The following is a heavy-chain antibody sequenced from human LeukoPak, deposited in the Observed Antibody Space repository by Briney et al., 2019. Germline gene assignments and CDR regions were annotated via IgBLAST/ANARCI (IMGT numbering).Heavy chain of an antibody. V-gene: IGHV4-39*07. Sequence: PSETLSLTCTVSGGSISSSSYYWGWIRQPPGKGLEWIGSIYYSGSTYYNPSLKSRVTISVDTSKNQFSLKLSSVTAADTAVYYCARVDDDSSIAAAGMFDYWGQGTLVTVSS. D-gene: IGHD6-13*01. J-gene: IGHJ4*02. CDR3: ARVDDDSSIAAAGMFDY. CDR1: GGSISSSSYY. CDR2: IYYSGST.